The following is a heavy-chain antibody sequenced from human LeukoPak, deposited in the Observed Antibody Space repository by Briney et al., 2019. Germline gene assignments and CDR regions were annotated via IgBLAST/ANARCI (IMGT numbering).Heavy chain of an antibody. V-gene: IGHV1-2*02. CDR3: AGQKDPRPIDY. CDR1: GYTFIAYY. CDR2: INPSSGGT. J-gene: IGHJ4*02. Sequence: ASVKVSCRASGYTFIAYYMHWVRQAPGQGLEWMGWINPSSGGTNYAQKFQGRVTMTRDTSISTAYMELSELRSDDTAVYYCAGQKDPRPIDYWGQGTLITVSS.